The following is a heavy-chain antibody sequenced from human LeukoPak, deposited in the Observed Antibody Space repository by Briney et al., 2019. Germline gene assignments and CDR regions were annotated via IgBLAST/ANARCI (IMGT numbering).Heavy chain of an antibody. CDR1: GFTFSSYA. V-gene: IGHV3-30-3*01. Sequence: SGGSLRLSCAASGFTFSSYAMHWVRQAPGKGLEWVAVISYDGSNKYYADSVKGRFTISSDNSKNTLYLQMNSLRAEHTAVYYCASITGITMIVVDLRAGDYWGQGTLVTVSS. J-gene: IGHJ4*02. D-gene: IGHD3-22*01. CDR2: ISYDGSNK. CDR3: ASITGITMIVVDLRAGDY.